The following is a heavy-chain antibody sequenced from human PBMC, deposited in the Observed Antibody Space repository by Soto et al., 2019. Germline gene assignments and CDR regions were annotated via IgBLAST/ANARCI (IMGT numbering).Heavy chain of an antibody. CDR3: ASGGEGSIAVAG. CDR1: GGSISGSSYY. CDR2: FYYTGRP. Sequence: QLQLQESGPGLVKPSETLSLTCTVSGGSISGSSYYWGWIRQPPGKGLEWIGAFYYTGRPYYKPSLKSRVTISVDTSKNQFSLKLNSVSAADTAVYYCASGGEGSIAVAGWGQGTLVTVSS. D-gene: IGHD6-19*01. V-gene: IGHV4-39*01. J-gene: IGHJ4*02.